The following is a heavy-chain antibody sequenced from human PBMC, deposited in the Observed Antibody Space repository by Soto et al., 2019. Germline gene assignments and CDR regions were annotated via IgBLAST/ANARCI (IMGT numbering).Heavy chain of an antibody. V-gene: IGHV1-18*01. CDR1: GYTFPSYG. CDR3: ARAKKTAMVRSDFDY. CDR2: ISAYNGNT. D-gene: IGHD5-18*01. Sequence: ASVKVSCKASGYTFPSYGISWVRQAPGQGLEWMGWISAYNGNTNYAQKLQGRVTMTTDTSTSTAYMELRSLRSDDTAVYYCARAKKTAMVRSDFDYRGQGTLVTVSS. J-gene: IGHJ4*02.